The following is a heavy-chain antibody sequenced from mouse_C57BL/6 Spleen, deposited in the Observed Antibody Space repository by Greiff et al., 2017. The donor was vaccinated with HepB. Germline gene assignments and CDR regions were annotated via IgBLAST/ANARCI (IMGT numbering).Heavy chain of an antibody. V-gene: IGHV1-82*01. J-gene: IGHJ4*01. CDR2: IYPGDGDT. D-gene: IGHD2-3*01. Sequence: QVQLQQSGPELVKPGASVKISCKASGYAFSSSWMNWVKQRPGKGLEWIGRIYPGDGDTNYNGKFKGKATLTADKSSSTAYMRLSSLTSEDSAVYFCARFDGYYPYAMDYWGQGTSVTVSS. CDR3: ARFDGYYPYAMDY. CDR1: GYAFSSSW.